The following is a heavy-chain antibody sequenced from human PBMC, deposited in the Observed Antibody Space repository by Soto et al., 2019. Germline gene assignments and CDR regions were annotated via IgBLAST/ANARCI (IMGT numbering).Heavy chain of an antibody. Sequence: PGGALRRSCVASGCACSSYDMFWVRQAPGKGLEWVALISYDGSNKYYADSVKGRFTVSRDNSKNTLYLQMNSLRAEDTAVYYCAKVAQGDPLITDYGVDVWRQGTTVTVSS. CDR3: AKVAQGDPLITDYGVDV. CDR1: GCACSSYD. D-gene: IGHD2-21*02. CDR2: ISYDGSNK. V-gene: IGHV3-30*18. J-gene: IGHJ6*02.